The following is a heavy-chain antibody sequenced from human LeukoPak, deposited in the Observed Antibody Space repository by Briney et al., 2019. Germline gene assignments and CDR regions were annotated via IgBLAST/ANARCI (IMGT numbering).Heavy chain of an antibody. CDR3: AKVLGHGSGSYYYYYYGMNV. CDR2: ISSSSYI. D-gene: IGHD3-10*01. V-gene: IGHV3-21*01. Sequence: GGSLRLSCAASGFTFSSYSMNWVRQAPGKGLEWVSSISSSSYIYYADSVKGRFTISRDNSKNTLFLQMNSLRAEDTAVYYCAKVLGHGSGSYYYYYYGMNVWGQGTTVTVSS. CDR1: GFTFSSYS. J-gene: IGHJ6*02.